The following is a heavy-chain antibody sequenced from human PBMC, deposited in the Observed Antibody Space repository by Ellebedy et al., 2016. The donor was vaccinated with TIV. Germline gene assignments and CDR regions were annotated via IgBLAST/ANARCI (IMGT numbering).Heavy chain of an antibody. CDR1: GFTFSSYA. J-gene: IGHJ4*02. CDR2: ISYDGSNK. CDR3: ATSTGWLMDY. Sequence: GGSLRLXXAASGFTFSSYAMHWVRQAPGKGLEWVAVISYDGSNKYYADSVKGRFTISRDNSKNTLYLQMNSLRAEDTAVYYCATSTGWLMDYWGQGTLVTVSS. V-gene: IGHV3-30-3*01. D-gene: IGHD6-25*01.